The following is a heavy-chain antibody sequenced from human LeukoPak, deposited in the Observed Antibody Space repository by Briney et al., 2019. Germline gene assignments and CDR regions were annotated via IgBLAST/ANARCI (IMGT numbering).Heavy chain of an antibody. CDR3: ARTGYCSGGSCYWSASDY. CDR1: GYTFTSYG. D-gene: IGHD2-15*01. Sequence: ASVKVSRKASGYTFTSYGISWVRQAPGQGLEWMGWISAYNGNTNYAQKLQGRVTMTTDTSTSTAYMELRSLRSDDTAVYYCARTGYCSGGSCYWSASDYWGQGTLVTVSS. CDR2: ISAYNGNT. J-gene: IGHJ4*02. V-gene: IGHV1-18*01.